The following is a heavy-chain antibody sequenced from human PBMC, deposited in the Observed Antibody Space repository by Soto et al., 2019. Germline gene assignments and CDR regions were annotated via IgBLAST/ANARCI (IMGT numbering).Heavy chain of an antibody. V-gene: IGHV3-30*18. J-gene: IGHJ4*02. D-gene: IGHD6-13*01. Sequence: GGSLRLSCAASGFTFSSYGMHWVRQAPGKGLEWVAVISYDGSNKYYADSVKGRFTISRDNSKNTLYLQMNSLRAEDTAVYYCAKDSGYSSSWYVDYWGQGTLVTVPS. CDR1: GFTFSSYG. CDR2: ISYDGSNK. CDR3: AKDSGYSSSWYVDY.